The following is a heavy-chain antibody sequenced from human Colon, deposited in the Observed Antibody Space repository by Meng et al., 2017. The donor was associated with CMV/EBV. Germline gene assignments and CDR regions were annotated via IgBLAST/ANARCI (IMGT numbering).Heavy chain of an antibody. CDR2: IYDTGIT. CDR3: AKSRSSTPGIVDD. CDR1: GVSVTSGAYH. Sequence: QVQLPESGPGIVKPSDTLSLTCFVSGVSVTSGAYHWSWIRQSPGKGLEWIGYIYDTGITIYNPSLKSRVTIFLETSKNQFSLNLNSMTTADTAVYYCAKSRSSTPGIVDDWGQGTLVTVSS. J-gene: IGHJ4*02. V-gene: IGHV4-61*08. D-gene: IGHD2/OR15-2a*01.